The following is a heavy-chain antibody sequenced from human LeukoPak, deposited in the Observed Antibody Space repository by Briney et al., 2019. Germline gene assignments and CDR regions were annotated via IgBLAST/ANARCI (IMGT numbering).Heavy chain of an antibody. Sequence: ASVKVSCKASGYTFTGYYMHWVRQAPGQGLEWMGWINPNSGGTNYAQKFQRRVTMTRDTSISTAYMELNRLRSDDPAVYYCARNGDSSSWYWDYFDHWGQGTLVTVSS. CDR2: INPNSGGT. V-gene: IGHV1-2*02. J-gene: IGHJ4*02. D-gene: IGHD6-13*01. CDR1: GYTFTGYY. CDR3: ARNGDSSSWYWDYFDH.